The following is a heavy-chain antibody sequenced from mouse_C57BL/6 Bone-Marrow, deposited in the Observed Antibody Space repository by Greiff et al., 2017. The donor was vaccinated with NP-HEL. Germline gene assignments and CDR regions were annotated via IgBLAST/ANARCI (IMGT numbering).Heavy chain of an antibody. Sequence: VKLVESGPGLVQPSQSLSITCTASGFSLTSYGVHWVRQSPGKGLEWLGVIWSGGSTDYNAAFISRLSISKDNSKSQVFFIMTSLQADDTAIYYCAGNDGYSYAMDYWGQGTSVTVSS. CDR3: AGNDGYSYAMDY. J-gene: IGHJ4*01. CDR1: GFSLTSYG. CDR2: IWSGGST. V-gene: IGHV2-2*01. D-gene: IGHD2-3*01.